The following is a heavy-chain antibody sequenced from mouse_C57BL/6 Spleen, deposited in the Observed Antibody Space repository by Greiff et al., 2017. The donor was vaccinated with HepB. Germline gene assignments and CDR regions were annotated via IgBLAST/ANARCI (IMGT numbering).Heavy chain of an antibody. V-gene: IGHV5-6*01. D-gene: IGHD1-1*01. Sequence: EVMLVESGGDLVKPGGSLKLSCAASGFTFSSYGMSWVRQTPDKRLEWVATISSGGSYTYYPDSVKGRFTISRDNAKNTLYLQMSSLKSEDTAMYYCARGERYGSSFYAMDYWGQGTSVTVSS. J-gene: IGHJ4*01. CDR2: ISSGGSYT. CDR3: ARGERYGSSFYAMDY. CDR1: GFTFSSYG.